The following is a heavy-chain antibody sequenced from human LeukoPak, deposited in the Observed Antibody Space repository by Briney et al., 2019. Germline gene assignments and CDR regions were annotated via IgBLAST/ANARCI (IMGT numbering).Heavy chain of an antibody. Sequence: QPGGSLRLSCAASGFTFSSYGMHWVRQAPGKGLEWVAFIRYDGSNKYYADSVKGRFTISRDNSKNTLYLQMNSLRAEDTAVYYCAKDAAVGFLVPNWFDPWGLGTLVTVSS. V-gene: IGHV3-30*02. CDR2: IRYDGSNK. CDR3: AKDAAVGFLVPNWFDP. CDR1: GFTFSSYG. J-gene: IGHJ5*02. D-gene: IGHD3-3*01.